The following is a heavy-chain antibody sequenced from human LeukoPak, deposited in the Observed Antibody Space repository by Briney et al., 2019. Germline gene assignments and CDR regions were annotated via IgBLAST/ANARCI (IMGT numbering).Heavy chain of an antibody. D-gene: IGHD6-13*01. CDR3: ARSAWRLIASAGPEIDN. CDR1: GASISSGGYY. V-gene: IGHV4-31*03. Sequence: PSQTLSLTCTVSGASISSGGYYWNWIRQHPGEGLEWIGYISYNGKTYYNPSLKSRVTISIDTSGNQFSLKVTSVTAADTAVYYCARSAWRLIASAGPEIDNWGQGTLVTVSS. CDR2: ISYNGKT. J-gene: IGHJ4*02.